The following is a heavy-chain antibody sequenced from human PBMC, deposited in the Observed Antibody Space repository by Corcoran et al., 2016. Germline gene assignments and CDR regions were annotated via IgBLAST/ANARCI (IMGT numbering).Heavy chain of an antibody. J-gene: IGHJ4*02. CDR3: ARDQGSGRYRGDFDY. CDR1: GGSISSSSYY. D-gene: IGHD3-10*01. Sequence: QLQLQESGPGLVKPSETLSLTCTVSGGSISSSSYYWGWIRQPPGKGLEWIGSIYYSGSTYYNPSLKSRVTISVDTSKNQFSLKLSSVTAADTAVYYCARDQGSGRYRGDFDYWGQGTLVTVSS. CDR2: IYYSGST. V-gene: IGHV4-39*07.